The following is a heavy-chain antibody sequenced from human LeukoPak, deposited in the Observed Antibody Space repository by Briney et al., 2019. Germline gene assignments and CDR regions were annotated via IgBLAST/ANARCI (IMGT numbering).Heavy chain of an antibody. V-gene: IGHV3-74*01. CDR3: ASAPSEIGGYFPEYFRH. D-gene: IGHD3-22*01. J-gene: IGHJ1*01. CDR2: IKSNGGR. CDR1: GFTLSGYW. Sequence: GGSLRLSCAAAGFTLSGYWMHWVRQAPAQGLVWVSRIKSNGGRTYAASVKGRFSISRDNAKKTASSQMNRLRCEDQVLHYCASAPSEIGGYFPEYFRHWGQGTLVTVSS.